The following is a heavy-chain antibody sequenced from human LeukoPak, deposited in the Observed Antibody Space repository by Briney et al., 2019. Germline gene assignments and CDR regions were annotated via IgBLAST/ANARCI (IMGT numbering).Heavy chain of an antibody. CDR2: IYSGGNT. Sequence: GGSLRLSCAASGLTVSSNYMSWVRQAPGRGLEWVSLIYSGGNTYYADSVRGRFTISRDNSKNTLYLQMNSLSAEDTAVYYCARTFVSGDGYKVGYFDYWGQGTPVTVSS. CDR1: GLTVSSNY. J-gene: IGHJ4*02. V-gene: IGHV3-53*01. CDR3: ARTFVSGDGYKVGYFDY. D-gene: IGHD5-24*01.